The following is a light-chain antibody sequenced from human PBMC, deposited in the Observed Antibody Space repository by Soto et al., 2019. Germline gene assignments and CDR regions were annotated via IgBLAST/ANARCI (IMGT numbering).Light chain of an antibody. CDR1: QSVSSQ. CDR3: QQSYSTPPWT. J-gene: IGKJ1*01. Sequence: EIVLTQSPATLSLSPGERATLSCRASQSVSSQLAWYQQKPGQAPRLLIYDVSNRATGIPARFRGSGSGTDFTLTISSLEPEDFATYYCQQSYSTPPWTFGQGTKVEIK. CDR2: DVS. V-gene: IGKV3-11*01.